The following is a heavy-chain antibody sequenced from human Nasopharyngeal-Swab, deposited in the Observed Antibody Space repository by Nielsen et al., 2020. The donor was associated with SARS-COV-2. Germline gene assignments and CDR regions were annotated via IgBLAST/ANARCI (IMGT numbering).Heavy chain of an antibody. CDR1: GFTFSSYA. D-gene: IGHD1-20*01. V-gene: IGHV3-23*01. Sequence: GESLKISCAASGFTFSSYAMSWVRQAPGKGLEWVSAISGSGGSTYYADSAKGRFTISRDNSKNTLYLQMNSLRAEDTAVYYCAKDLVTGPGGGWLPYFDYWGQGTLVTVSS. CDR2: ISGSGGST. CDR3: AKDLVTGPGGGWLPYFDY. J-gene: IGHJ4*02.